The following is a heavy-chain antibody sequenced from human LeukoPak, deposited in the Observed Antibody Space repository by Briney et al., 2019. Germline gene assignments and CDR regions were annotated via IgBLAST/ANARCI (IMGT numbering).Heavy chain of an antibody. CDR3: AKERSRISHDY. CDR1: GFTFINYA. Sequence: PGGSLRLSCAASGFTFINYAMSWVRQAPGKGLEWVSGISGSGDTTYYADSVKGRFTISRDNSKNTLYLQMNSLRAEDTAVYYCAKERSRISHDYWGQGTLVTVSS. V-gene: IGHV3-23*01. D-gene: IGHD2/OR15-2a*01. CDR2: ISGSGDTT. J-gene: IGHJ4*02.